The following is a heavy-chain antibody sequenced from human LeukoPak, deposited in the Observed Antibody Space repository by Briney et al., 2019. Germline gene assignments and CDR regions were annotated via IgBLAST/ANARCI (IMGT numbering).Heavy chain of an antibody. Sequence: GGSLRLSCAASGFTFSTYAMSWVRQGPGKGLEWVSTVSSGDGITYYADSVKGRFTISRDNSKNTLYLQMNSLRAEDTAVYYCAKDRQWLRTDAFDIWGQGTMVTVSS. J-gene: IGHJ3*02. CDR1: GFTFSTYA. CDR3: AKDRQWLRTDAFDI. V-gene: IGHV3-23*01. D-gene: IGHD5-12*01. CDR2: VSSGDGIT.